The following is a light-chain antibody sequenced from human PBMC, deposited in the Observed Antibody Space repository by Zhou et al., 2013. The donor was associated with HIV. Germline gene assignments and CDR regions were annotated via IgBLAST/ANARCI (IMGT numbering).Light chain of an antibody. Sequence: DTQMTQSPFTLSASVGDRVTITCRASQSISDWLAWYQQKPGKAPKLLIYKTSILESGSHQGSAAVDLGQNSLSPSAACSLMILLTYYCQECNSYSGTFGQGTKLE. CDR2: KTS. CDR3: QECNSYSGT. V-gene: IGKV1-5*03. CDR1: QSISDW. J-gene: IGKJ2*01.